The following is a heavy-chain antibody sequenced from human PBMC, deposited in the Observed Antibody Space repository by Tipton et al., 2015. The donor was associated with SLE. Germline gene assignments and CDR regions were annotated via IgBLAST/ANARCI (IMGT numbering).Heavy chain of an antibody. J-gene: IGHJ6*02. CDR2: IYYSGST. V-gene: IGHV4-59*12. D-gene: IGHD6-6*01. CDR1: GGSISSYY. CDR3: ARDLEQLIGMDV. Sequence: TLSLTCTVSGGSISSYYWSWIRQPPGKGLEWIGSIYYSGSTYYNPSLKSRVTISVDTSKNQFSLKLSSVTAADTAVYYCARDLEQLIGMDVWGQGTTVTVSS.